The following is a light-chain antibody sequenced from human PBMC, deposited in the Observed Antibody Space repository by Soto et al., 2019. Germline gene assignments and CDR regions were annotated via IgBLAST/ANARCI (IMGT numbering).Light chain of an antibody. J-gene: IGKJ2*01. V-gene: IGKV3-15*01. CDR2: GAS. CDR1: QSVSTN. CDR3: QQYDYWYT. Sequence: EIGMTQSPATLSVSPGERATLSCRASQSVSTNLGWYQQRPGQAPRLLIYGASTRATGIPARFSGSGSGTEFTLTISSLQSEDFALYYCQQYDYWYTFGQGTKLEIK.